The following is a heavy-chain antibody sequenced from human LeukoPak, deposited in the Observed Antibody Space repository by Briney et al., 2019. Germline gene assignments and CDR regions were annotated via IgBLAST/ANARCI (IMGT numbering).Heavy chain of an antibody. CDR1: GFTFSSYG. CDR2: LSGDGRHT. J-gene: IGHJ3*02. V-gene: IGHV3-23*01. CDR3: AKDLGDVRPYGFSI. Sequence: GGSLRLPCAASGFTFSSYGMHWVRQAPGKGLEWVSGLSGDGRHTYFADSVQGRFTVSRDNSKNMLFLQMTNLRAEDTAVYYCAKDLGDVRPYGFSIWGQGTMITVSS. D-gene: IGHD5-12*01.